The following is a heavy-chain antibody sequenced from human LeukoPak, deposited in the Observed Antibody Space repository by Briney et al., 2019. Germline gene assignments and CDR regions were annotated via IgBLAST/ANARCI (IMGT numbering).Heavy chain of an antibody. CDR2: ISSSSSTI. D-gene: IGHD6-19*01. J-gene: IGHJ4*02. Sequence: GGSLRLSCAASGFTFSSYSMNWVRQAPGKGLEWASYISSSSSTIYYADSVKGRFTISRDNAKNSLYLQMNSLRAEDTAVYYCARGEEIAVALDYWGQGTLVTVSS. CDR3: ARGEEIAVALDY. CDR1: GFTFSSYS. V-gene: IGHV3-48*01.